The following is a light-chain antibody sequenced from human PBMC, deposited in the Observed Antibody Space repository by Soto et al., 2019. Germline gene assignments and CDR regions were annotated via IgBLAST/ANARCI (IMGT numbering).Light chain of an antibody. J-gene: IGKJ4*01. CDR3: QQANSFPLT. V-gene: IGKV1-12*01. CDR1: QDISSW. Sequence: DIQMTQSPSSVSASVGDRVTITCRASQDISSWLAWYQQKPRKAPKLLIYVASSLQTGVPSRFSGSGSGTDFTLTISSLQPEDFATYYCQQANSFPLTFGGGTKVEIK. CDR2: VAS.